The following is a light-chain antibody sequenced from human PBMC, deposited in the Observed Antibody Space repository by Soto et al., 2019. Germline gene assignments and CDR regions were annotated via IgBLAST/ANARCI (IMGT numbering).Light chain of an antibody. J-gene: IGKJ5*01. V-gene: IGKV1-5*03. CDR3: QQPDA. CDR1: QSISKW. Sequence: DIQMTQSPSTLSASVGDRVVITCRASQSISKWLAWYQQKPGKAPKLLIYKASTLKSGVPSRFSGSGSGTEFTLTISSLEPEDFAVYYCQQPDASGQGTRLEI. CDR2: KAS.